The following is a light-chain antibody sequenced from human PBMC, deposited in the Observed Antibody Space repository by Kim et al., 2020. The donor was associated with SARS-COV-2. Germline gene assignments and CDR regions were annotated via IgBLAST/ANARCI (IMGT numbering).Light chain of an antibody. CDR2: AAS. CDR1: QSISSH. J-gene: IGKJ3*01. CDR3: QQSYITPFT. Sequence: DIRMTQSPSSLSASVGDRVTITCRTTQSISSHLNWYQQKPGRAPKLLISAASTLQGGVPSRFNGSGSETDFTLTISSLQPEDFATYFCQQSYITPFTFGPGTKVDIK. V-gene: IGKV1-39*01.